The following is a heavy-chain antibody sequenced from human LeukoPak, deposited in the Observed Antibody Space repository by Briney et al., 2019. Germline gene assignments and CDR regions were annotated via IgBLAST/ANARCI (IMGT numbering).Heavy chain of an antibody. D-gene: IGHD6-19*01. V-gene: IGHV1-8*02. CDR3: ARTYSSGWYPRSYYYYMDV. CDR2: MNPNSGNT. CDR1: GYTFTSYG. J-gene: IGHJ6*03. Sequence: ASVKVSCKASGYTFTSYGISWVRQAPGQGLEWMGWMNPNSGNTGYAQKFQGRVTMTRNTSISTAYMELRSLRSEDTAVYYCARTYSSGWYPRSYYYYMDVWGKGTTVTSSS.